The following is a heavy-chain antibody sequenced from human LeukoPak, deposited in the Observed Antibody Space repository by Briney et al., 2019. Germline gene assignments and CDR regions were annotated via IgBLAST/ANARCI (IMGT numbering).Heavy chain of an antibody. CDR3: ARDLRPYSGYDNLAFDI. D-gene: IGHD5-12*01. CDR1: AFTFSSYS. J-gene: IGHJ3*02. CDR2: ISSSGSYI. V-gene: IGHV3-21*01. Sequence: GGSLRLSCVASAFTFSSYSMNWVRQAPGKGLEWVSSISSSGSYIYYADSVKGRFTISRDNAKKSLHLQMNSLRPEDTAVYYCARDLRPYSGYDNLAFDIWGQGTMVTVSS.